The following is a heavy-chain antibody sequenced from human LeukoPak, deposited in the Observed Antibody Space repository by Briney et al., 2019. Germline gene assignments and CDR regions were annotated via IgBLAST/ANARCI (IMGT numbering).Heavy chain of an antibody. V-gene: IGHV3-9*03. CDR2: ISWNSRSI. CDR1: GFTFDDYA. J-gene: IGHJ3*02. D-gene: IGHD2-15*01. CDR3: ASQKLGYCSGGSCYGDAFDI. Sequence: PGRSLRLSCAASGFTFDDYAMHWVLQAPGKLLKCVSGISWNSRSIGYADSVKCRFTISRDNAKNSLYLQMNSLRAEDMALYYCASQKLGYCSGGSCYGDAFDIWGQGTMVTVSS.